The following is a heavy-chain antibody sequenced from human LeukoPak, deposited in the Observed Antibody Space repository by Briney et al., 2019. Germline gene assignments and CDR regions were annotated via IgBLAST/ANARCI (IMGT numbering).Heavy chain of an antibody. D-gene: IGHD5-18*01. CDR2: IYYSGST. CDR3: AGDTRDTAMVTGGWIDP. V-gene: IGHV4-31*03. Sequence: SETLSLTCTVTGGSISSGGYYWSWIRQHPGKGLEWIGYIYYSGSTYYNPSLKSRVTISVDTSKNQFSLKLSSVTAADTAVYYCAGDTRDTAMVTGGWIDPWGQGTLVTVSS. CDR1: GGSISSGGYY. J-gene: IGHJ5*02.